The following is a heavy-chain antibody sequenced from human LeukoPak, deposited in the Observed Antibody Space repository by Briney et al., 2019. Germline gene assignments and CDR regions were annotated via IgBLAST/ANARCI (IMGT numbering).Heavy chain of an antibody. V-gene: IGHV1-2*02. J-gene: IGHJ4*02. Sequence: ASVKVSXKASGYTFTGYYMHWVRQAPGQGLEWMGWINPNSGGTNYAQKFQGRVTMTRDTSISTAYMELSRLRSDDTAVYYCATKDSSSWTVDYWGQGTLVTVSS. D-gene: IGHD6-13*01. CDR2: INPNSGGT. CDR1: GYTFTGYY. CDR3: ATKDSSSWTVDY.